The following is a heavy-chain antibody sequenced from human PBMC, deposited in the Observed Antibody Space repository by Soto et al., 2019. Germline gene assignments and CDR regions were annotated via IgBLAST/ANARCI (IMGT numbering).Heavy chain of an antibody. CDR3: ARVAERAAAATWWFDP. Sequence: SVKVSCKASGGTFSSYAISWVRQAPGQGLEWMGGIIPIFGTANYAQKFQGRVTITADESTSTAYMELSSLRSEDTAVYYCARVAERAAAATWWFDPWGQGTLVTVSS. J-gene: IGHJ5*02. V-gene: IGHV1-69*13. CDR1: GGTFSSYA. D-gene: IGHD6-13*01. CDR2: IIPIFGTA.